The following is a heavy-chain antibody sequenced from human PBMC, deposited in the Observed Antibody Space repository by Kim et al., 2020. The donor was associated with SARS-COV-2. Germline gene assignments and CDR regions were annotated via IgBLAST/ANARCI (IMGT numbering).Heavy chain of an antibody. J-gene: IGHJ4*02. Sequence: SRVTISVDTSKNQFSLKLSSVTAADTAVYYCARVMRPYYYDSPTPLLFDYWGQGTLVTVSS. V-gene: IGHV4-39*07. D-gene: IGHD3-22*01. CDR3: ARVMRPYYYDSPTPLLFDY.